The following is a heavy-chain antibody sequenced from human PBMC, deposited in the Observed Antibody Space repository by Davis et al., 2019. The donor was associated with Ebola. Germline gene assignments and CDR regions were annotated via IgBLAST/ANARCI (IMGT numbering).Heavy chain of an antibody. Sequence: GESLKISCAASGFTFSNYAMSWVRQAPGKGLEWVSGISGSGATTYYADSVKGRFTISRDNAKNSLYLQMNSLRAEDTAVYYCARVWYSSSSGLLWGQGTLVTVSS. D-gene: IGHD6-6*01. V-gene: IGHV3-23*01. CDR3: ARVWYSSSSGLL. J-gene: IGHJ4*02. CDR1: GFTFSNYA. CDR2: ISGSGATT.